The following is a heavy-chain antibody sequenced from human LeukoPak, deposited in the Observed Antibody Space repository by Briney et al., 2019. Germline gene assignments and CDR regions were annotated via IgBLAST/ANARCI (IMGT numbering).Heavy chain of an antibody. CDR3: AKIKRSSWGGYFDY. CDR1: GFTFSSYA. D-gene: IGHD6-6*01. Sequence: GGSLRLSCAASGFTFSSYAMSWVRQAPGKGLEWVSAISGSGGSTYYADSVKGRFTISRDNSKDTLYLQMNSLRAEDTAVYYCAKIKRSSWGGYFDYWGQGTLVTVSS. J-gene: IGHJ4*02. V-gene: IGHV3-23*01. CDR2: ISGSGGST.